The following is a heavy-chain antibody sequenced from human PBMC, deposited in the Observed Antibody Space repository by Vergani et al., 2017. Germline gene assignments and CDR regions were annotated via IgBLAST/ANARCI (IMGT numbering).Heavy chain of an antibody. CDR3: AKEGRAGRSTVVTPGLLYGMDV. D-gene: IGHD4-23*01. V-gene: IGHV3-33*06. CDR2: IWYDGSNK. CDR1: GFTFSSYG. Sequence: QVQLVESGGGVVQPGRSLRLSCAASGFTFSSYGMHWVRQAPGKGLEWVAVIWYDGSNKYYADSVKGRFTISRDNSKNTLYLQMNSLRAEDTAVYYCAKEGRAGRSTVVTPGLLYGMDVWGQGTTVTVSS. J-gene: IGHJ6*02.